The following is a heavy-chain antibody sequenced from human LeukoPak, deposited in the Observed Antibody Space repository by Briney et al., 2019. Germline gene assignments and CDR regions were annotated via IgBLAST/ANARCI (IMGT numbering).Heavy chain of an antibody. V-gene: IGHV3-23*01. CDR2: VTEDGNDS. CDR1: GFTFHEYT. Sequence: GGSLRLSCAASGFTFHEYTMHWVRQVPGKGLEWVSLVTEDGNDSDYADAVKGRFTISRDNSKNTLYLQMNSLRAEDTAVYYCAKSYGDYVDAFDIWGQGTMVTVSS. CDR3: AKSYGDYVDAFDI. J-gene: IGHJ3*02. D-gene: IGHD4-17*01.